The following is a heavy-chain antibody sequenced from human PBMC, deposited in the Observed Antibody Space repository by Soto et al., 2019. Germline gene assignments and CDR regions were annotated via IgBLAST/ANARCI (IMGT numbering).Heavy chain of an antibody. V-gene: IGHV4-59*08. Sequence: SETLSLTCTVSGVSISGYYWSWIRQPPGKGLEWIGYIYYSGSTNYNPSLKSRVTISVDTSKNQFSLKLSSVTAADTAVYHCARRWGATFDYWGQGTLVTVS. J-gene: IGHJ4*02. D-gene: IGHD3-16*01. CDR1: GVSISGYY. CDR2: IYYSGST. CDR3: ARRWGATFDY.